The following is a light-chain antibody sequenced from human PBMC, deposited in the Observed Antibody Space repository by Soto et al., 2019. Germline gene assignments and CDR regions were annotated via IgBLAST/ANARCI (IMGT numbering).Light chain of an antibody. CDR2: GAS. CDR3: QQYGSSPRT. Sequence: WTQAPGTLSLSPGERATLSCRASQSVSSSYLAWYQQKPGQAPRLLIYGASSRATGIPDRFSGRGSGTDFTLTISRLEPEDFAVYYCQQYGSSPRTFGQGTKVDIK. CDR1: QSVSSSY. V-gene: IGKV3-20*01. J-gene: IGKJ1*01.